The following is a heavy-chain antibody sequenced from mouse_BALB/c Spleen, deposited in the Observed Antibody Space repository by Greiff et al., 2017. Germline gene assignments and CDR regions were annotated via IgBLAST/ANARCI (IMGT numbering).Heavy chain of an antibody. V-gene: IGHV6-6*02. CDR2: IRLKSNNYAT. J-gene: IGHJ4*01. CDR1: GFTFSNYW. D-gene: IGHD2-3*01. Sequence: VQLKESGGGLVQPGGSMKLSCVASGFTFSNYWMNWVRQSPEKGLEWVAEIRLKSNNYATHYAESVKGRFTISRNDSKSSVYLQMNNLRAEDTGIYYCTRGDGYYVRAMDYWGQGTSVTVSS. CDR3: TRGDGYYVRAMDY.